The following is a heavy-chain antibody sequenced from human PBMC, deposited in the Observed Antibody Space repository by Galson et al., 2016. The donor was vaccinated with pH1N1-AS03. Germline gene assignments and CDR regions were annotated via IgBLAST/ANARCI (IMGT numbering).Heavy chain of an antibody. CDR3: ARENWSVEY. V-gene: IGHV3-7*03. Sequence: SLRLSCAASGFTFTNYWMTWVRQAPGKGLEWVANIKTDGGDKNYVDSVKGRFIISRDNAKHSLYLQMNSLRAEDTAVYYCARENWSVEYWGQGTLVIVSS. CDR1: GFTFTNYW. CDR2: IKTDGGDK. D-gene: IGHD1-1*01. J-gene: IGHJ4*02.